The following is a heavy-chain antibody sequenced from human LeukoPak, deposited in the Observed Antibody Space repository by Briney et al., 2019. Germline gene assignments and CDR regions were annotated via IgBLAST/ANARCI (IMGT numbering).Heavy chain of an antibody. CDR2: IYYSGST. Sequence: SETQSLTCTLSGGSISNRPYYWGWVRQPPGKGLEWIGSIYYSGSTYHNPSLKSRVSISVDTSKNEFSLKLNSVAAADTAVYYCVGQYYDTVTDYWGDTFDIWGQGTMVTVSS. CDR1: GGSISNRPYY. D-gene: IGHD3-9*01. V-gene: IGHV4-39*01. J-gene: IGHJ3*02. CDR3: VGQYYDTVTDYWGDTFDI.